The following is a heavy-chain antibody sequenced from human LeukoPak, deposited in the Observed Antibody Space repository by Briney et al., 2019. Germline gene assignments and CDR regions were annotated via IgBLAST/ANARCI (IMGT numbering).Heavy chain of an antibody. CDR1: GGSISSYY. D-gene: IGHD6-25*01. Sequence: TSETLSLTCTVSGGSISSYYWSWIRQPPGKGLEWIGYTYYSGSTNYNPSLKSRVTISVDTSKNQFSLKLSSVTAADTAVYYCARGGAAVDDYYYYGMDVWGQGTTVTVSS. V-gene: IGHV4-59*01. CDR3: ARGGAAVDDYYYYGMDV. J-gene: IGHJ6*02. CDR2: TYYSGST.